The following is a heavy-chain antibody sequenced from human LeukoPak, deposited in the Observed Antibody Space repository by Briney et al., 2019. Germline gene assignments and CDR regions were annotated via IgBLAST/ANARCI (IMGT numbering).Heavy chain of an antibody. CDR3: APGGGYNYLGVY. CDR2: ISSSSSYI. V-gene: IGHV3-21*01. Sequence: GGSLRLSCAASGFTFSSYSMNWVRQAPGKGLEWVSSISSSSSYIYYADSVKGRFTISRDNAKNSLYLQMNSLRAEDTAVYYCAPGGGYNYLGVYWGQGTLVTVSS. J-gene: IGHJ4*02. CDR1: GFTFSSYS. D-gene: IGHD5-24*01.